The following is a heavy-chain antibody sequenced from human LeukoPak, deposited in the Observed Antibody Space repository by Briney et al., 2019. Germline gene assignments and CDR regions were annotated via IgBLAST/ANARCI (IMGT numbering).Heavy chain of an antibody. Sequence: GGSLRLSCEASGLTFSNYAMSWVRQAPGKGLEWVSAISGSGGSTYYADSVKGRFTISRDNSKNTLYLQMNSLRAEGTAVYYCAKSPGAARPPFDYWGQGTLVTVSS. CDR1: GLTFSNYA. V-gene: IGHV3-23*01. J-gene: IGHJ4*02. D-gene: IGHD6-6*01. CDR3: AKSPGAARPPFDY. CDR2: ISGSGGST.